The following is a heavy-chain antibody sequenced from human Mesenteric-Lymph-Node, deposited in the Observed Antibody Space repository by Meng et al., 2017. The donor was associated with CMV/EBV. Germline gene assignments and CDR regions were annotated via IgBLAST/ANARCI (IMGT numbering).Heavy chain of an antibody. CDR2: IYYSGTT. CDR1: GGSISSRSYY. J-gene: IGHJ4*02. D-gene: IGHD2-2*01. Sequence: SETLSLTCTVSGGSISSRSYYWDWLRQPPGKGLEWIGTIYYSGTTYYNPSLESRLTISVDTYKNQFSLKLSSVTAADTAVYYCARPIYCSGTRCSLHYFDYWGQGTLVTVSS. CDR3: ARPIYCSGTRCSLHYFDY. V-gene: IGHV4-39*07.